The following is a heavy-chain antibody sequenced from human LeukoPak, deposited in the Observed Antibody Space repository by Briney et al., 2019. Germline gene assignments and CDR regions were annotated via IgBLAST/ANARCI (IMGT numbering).Heavy chain of an antibody. CDR3: ARGAYGDYNFEDVFYLDY. Sequence: GGSLTLSCAASGFTFSGHGLHRVRQAPGKGLEWLAVIWYDGSNKHYADSLKGRFTISRDNSRNTLYLQMNSLKVEDTAIYYCARGAYGDYNFEDVFYLDYWGQGTLVTVSS. CDR1: GFTFSGHG. CDR2: IWYDGSNK. V-gene: IGHV3-33*01. J-gene: IGHJ4*02. D-gene: IGHD4-17*01.